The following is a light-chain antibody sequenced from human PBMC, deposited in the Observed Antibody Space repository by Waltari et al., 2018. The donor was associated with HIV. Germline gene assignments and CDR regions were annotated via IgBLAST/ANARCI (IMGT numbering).Light chain of an antibody. CDR3: MQALQTPT. V-gene: IGKV2-28*01. CDR1: QSLLHSNGYNY. J-gene: IGKJ1*01. Sequence: IVMTQSPLSLPVTPGEPAPISCRSSQSLLHSNGYNYLDWYLQKPGQSPQLLIYLGSNRASGVPDRFSGSGSGTDFTLKISRVEAEDVGVYYCMQALQTPTFGQGTKVEIK. CDR2: LGS.